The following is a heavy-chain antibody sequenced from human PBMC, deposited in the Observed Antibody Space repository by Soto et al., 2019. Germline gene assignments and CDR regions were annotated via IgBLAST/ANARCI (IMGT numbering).Heavy chain of an antibody. CDR3: ARDWEYYFDY. D-gene: IGHD1-26*01. V-gene: IGHV3-48*01. Sequence: EVQLVESGGGLVQPGGSLRLSCAASGFTFSSYSMNWVRQAPGKGLEWVSYISSSSSTIYYADSVKSRFTSSRDNAKNSLYLQMNSLRAEDTAVYYGARDWEYYFDYWGQGTLVTVSS. CDR1: GFTFSSYS. J-gene: IGHJ4*02. CDR2: ISSSSSTI.